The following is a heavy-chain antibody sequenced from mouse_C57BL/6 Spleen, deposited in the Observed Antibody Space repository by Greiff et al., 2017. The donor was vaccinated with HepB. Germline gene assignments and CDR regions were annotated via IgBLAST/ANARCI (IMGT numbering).Heavy chain of an antibody. D-gene: IGHD1-1*01. CDR1: GYTFTSYW. CDR2: IYPGSGST. CDR3: ARAYYGTGGYFDY. Sequence: QVQLQQPGAELVKPGASVKMSCKASGYTFTSYWITWVKQRPGQGLEWIGDIYPGSGSTNYNEKFKSKATLTVDTSSSTAYLQLSSLTSEDSAVYYCARAYYGTGGYFDYWGQGTTLTVSS. V-gene: IGHV1-55*01. J-gene: IGHJ2*01.